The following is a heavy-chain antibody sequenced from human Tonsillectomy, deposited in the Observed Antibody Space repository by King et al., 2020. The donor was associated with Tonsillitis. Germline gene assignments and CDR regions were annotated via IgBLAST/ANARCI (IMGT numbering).Heavy chain of an antibody. D-gene: IGHD6-19*01. CDR3: ARERLYSSGWGIDY. J-gene: IGHJ4*02. CDR1: GFSFSSYG. CDR2: ISFDESRK. Sequence: VQLVESGGGLVQPGRSLRLSCAASGFSFSSYGMHWVRQAPGKGLEWVAVISFDESRKNYADSVKGRFTISRDNSNNTLYLQMNSLRAEDTAVYYCARERLYSSGWGIDYWGQGALLTVSS. V-gene: IGHV3-30*19.